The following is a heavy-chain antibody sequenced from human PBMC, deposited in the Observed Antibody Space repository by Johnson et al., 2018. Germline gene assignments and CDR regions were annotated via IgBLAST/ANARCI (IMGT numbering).Heavy chain of an antibody. CDR1: GFTFSRHA. CDR3: ARRRWEGGFDI. J-gene: IGHJ3*02. CDR2: IHSGGNT. Sequence: EVQLVESGGGLVRPGGPLRLSCAASGFTFSRHAMSWVRQAPGKGLEWVSIIHSGGNTYYADSVTGRFTIARDNSQNTLHLQMNSLRAEDTAGDYCARRRWEGGFDIWGQGTMVTVSS. D-gene: IGHD5-24*01. V-gene: IGHV3-66*02.